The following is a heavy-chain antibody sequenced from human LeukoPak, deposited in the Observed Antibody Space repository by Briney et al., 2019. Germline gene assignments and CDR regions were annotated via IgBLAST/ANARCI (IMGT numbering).Heavy chain of an antibody. CDR2: IYYSGST. V-gene: IGHV4-39*07. CDR1: GGSISSSSYY. Sequence: SETLSLTRTVSGGSISSSSYYWGWIRQPPGKGLEWIGSIYYSGSTYYNPSLKSRVTISVDTSKNQFSLKLSSVTAADTAVYYCARVSGFWSGYYYFDYWGQGTLVTVSS. D-gene: IGHD3-3*01. J-gene: IGHJ4*02. CDR3: ARVSGFWSGYYYFDY.